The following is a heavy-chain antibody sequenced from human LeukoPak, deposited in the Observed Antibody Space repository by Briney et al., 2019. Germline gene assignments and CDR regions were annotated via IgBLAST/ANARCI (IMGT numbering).Heavy chain of an antibody. CDR2: IYHSGST. CDR1: GGSISSGGYS. CDR3: ARGGGYYYDSSGYYGVYFDY. D-gene: IGHD3-22*01. Sequence: PSETLSLTCAVSGGSISSGGYSWSWIRQPPGKGLEWIGYIYHSGSTYYNPSLKSRVTISADRSKNQFSLKLSSVTAADTAVYYCARGGGYYYDSSGYYGVYFDYWGQGTLVTVSS. J-gene: IGHJ4*02. V-gene: IGHV4-30-2*01.